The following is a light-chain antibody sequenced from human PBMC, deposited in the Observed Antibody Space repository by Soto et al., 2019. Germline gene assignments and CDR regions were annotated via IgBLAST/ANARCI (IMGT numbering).Light chain of an antibody. CDR3: QQRSNWLT. Sequence: IVLTQSPGTLSLSPGERATLSCRASQSVSSYLAWYQQKPGQAPRLLIYDASNRATGIPARFSGSGSGTDFTLTVSSLEPEDFAVYYCQQRSNWLTFGQGTRLEI. V-gene: IGKV3-11*01. CDR1: QSVSSY. CDR2: DAS. J-gene: IGKJ5*01.